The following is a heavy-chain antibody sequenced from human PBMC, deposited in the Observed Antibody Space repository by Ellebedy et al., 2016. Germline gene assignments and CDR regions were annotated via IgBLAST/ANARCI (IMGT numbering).Heavy chain of an antibody. CDR3: ARATWIQLFDY. CDR2: IYYSGST. V-gene: IGHV4-30-4*01. CDR1: GGSISSSSYY. D-gene: IGHD5-18*01. J-gene: IGHJ4*02. Sequence: LRLXCTVSGGSISSSSYYWSWIRQPPGEGLEWIGYIYYSGSTYYNPSLRSRFTISVHTSKNQFSLKLSFVTAADTAVYYCARATWIQLFDYWGQGTLVTVSS.